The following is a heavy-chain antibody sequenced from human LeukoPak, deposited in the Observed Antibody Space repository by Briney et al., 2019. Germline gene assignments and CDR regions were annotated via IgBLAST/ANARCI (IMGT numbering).Heavy chain of an antibody. Sequence: PGRSLRLFCAASGFTFSSYGMHWVRQAPGKGLEWVAVISYDGSNKYYADSVKGRFTISRDNSKNTLYLQMNSLRAEDTAVYYCATTRRMLVVAATPLDYWGQGTLVTVSS. D-gene: IGHD2-15*01. V-gene: IGHV3-30*03. CDR3: ATTRRMLVVAATPLDY. CDR1: GFTFSSYG. CDR2: ISYDGSNK. J-gene: IGHJ4*02.